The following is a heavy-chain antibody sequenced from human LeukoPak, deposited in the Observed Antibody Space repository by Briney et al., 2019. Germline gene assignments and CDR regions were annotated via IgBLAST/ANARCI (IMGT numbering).Heavy chain of an antibody. CDR3: AGDTAMAPRVDY. CDR1: GSTFSSYS. V-gene: IGHV3-21*01. CDR2: ISSSSSYI. Sequence: GGSLRLSCAASGSTFSSYSMNWVRQAPGKGLEWVSSISSSSSYIYYADSVKGRFTISRDNAKNSLYLQMNSLRADATAVYYCAGDTAMAPRVDYWGPGTLVTVSS. D-gene: IGHD5-18*01. J-gene: IGHJ4*02.